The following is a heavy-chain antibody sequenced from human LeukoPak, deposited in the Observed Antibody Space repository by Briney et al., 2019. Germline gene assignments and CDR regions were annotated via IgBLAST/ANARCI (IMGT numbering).Heavy chain of an antibody. D-gene: IGHD3-22*01. CDR1: GLSVSSNH. J-gene: IGHJ4*02. V-gene: IGHV3-53*01. CDR2: IYSGGNT. CDR3: ARGHFYDSSLGF. Sequence: PGGSLRLSCAASGLSVSSNHMTWVRQAPGKGLEWVSLIYSGGNTYYADSVKGRFTISRDNSKNTLYLQMNSLRAEDTAVYYCARGHFYDSSLGFWGQGTLVTVSS.